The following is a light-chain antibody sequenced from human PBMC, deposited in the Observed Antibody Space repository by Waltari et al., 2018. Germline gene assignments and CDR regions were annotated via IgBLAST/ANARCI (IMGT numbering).Light chain of an antibody. CDR3: QHYGRLPVT. CDR2: AAS. V-gene: IGKV3-20*01. J-gene: IGKJ1*01. Sequence: EIVLTPSPGTLSVSPGDRATLSCRARGNISKYLTWYQQKPGQPPRLLIYAASTRATGIPDRFSGSGFGTDFSLTISSLEPEDFAVYYCQHYGRLPVTFGQGTKVEIK. CDR1: GNISKY.